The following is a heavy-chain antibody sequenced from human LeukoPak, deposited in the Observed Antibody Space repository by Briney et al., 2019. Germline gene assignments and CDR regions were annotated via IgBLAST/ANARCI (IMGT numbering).Heavy chain of an antibody. CDR1: GGSISSGGYS. CDR2: IYYSGST. V-gene: IGHV4-61*08. J-gene: IGHJ6*03. CDR3: ARVLWFGELRYYMDV. Sequence: SETLSLTCAVSGGSISSGGYSWSWIRQPPGKGLEWIGYIYYSGSTNYNPSLKSRVTISVDTSKNQFSLKLSSVTAADTAVYYCARVLWFGELRYYMDVWGKGTTVTISS. D-gene: IGHD3-10*01.